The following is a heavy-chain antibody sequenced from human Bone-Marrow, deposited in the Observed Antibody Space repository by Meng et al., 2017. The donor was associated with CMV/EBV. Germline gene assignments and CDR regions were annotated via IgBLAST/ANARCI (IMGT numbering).Heavy chain of an antibody. D-gene: IGHD2-15*01. CDR3: ARSLGD. J-gene: IGHJ4*02. CDR1: GFTFSSYA. CDR2: IKQDGSEK. Sequence: GESLKISCAASGFTFSSYAMHWVRQAPGKGLEWVANIKQDGSEKYYVDSVKGRFTIARDNAKNSLFLHMNSLRVEDTAVYYCARSLGDWGQGTRVTVSS. V-gene: IGHV3-7*01.